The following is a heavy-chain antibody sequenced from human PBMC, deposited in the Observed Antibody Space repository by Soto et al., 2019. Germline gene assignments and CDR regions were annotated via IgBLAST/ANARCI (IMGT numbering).Heavy chain of an antibody. CDR3: TRSIGSGGVMGGFDY. J-gene: IGHJ4*02. Sequence: QVRLVQSGVEVKKPGSAVKVSCKASGGTFKMYAMNWVRQAPGQGLEWMGGIIPIFDAPRYSQHFQGRVTITVDESTSTAYMELSSLRFDDTAIYYCTRSIGSGGVMGGFDYWGQGTLVTVSS. V-gene: IGHV1-69*01. D-gene: IGHD3-16*01. CDR2: IIPIFDAP. CDR1: GGTFKMYA.